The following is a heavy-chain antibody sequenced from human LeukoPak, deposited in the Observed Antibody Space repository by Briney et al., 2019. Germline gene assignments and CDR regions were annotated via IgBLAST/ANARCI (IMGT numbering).Heavy chain of an antibody. J-gene: IGHJ4*02. Sequence: GGSLRLSCAASGFTFSSYGMHWVRQAPGKGLEWVAVISYDGSNKYYADSVKGRFTISRDNSKNTLYLQMNSLRAEDTAVYYCARRWLQLCDYWGQGTLVTVSS. V-gene: IGHV3-30*03. CDR1: GFTFSSYG. D-gene: IGHD5-24*01. CDR2: ISYDGSNK. CDR3: ARRWLQLCDY.